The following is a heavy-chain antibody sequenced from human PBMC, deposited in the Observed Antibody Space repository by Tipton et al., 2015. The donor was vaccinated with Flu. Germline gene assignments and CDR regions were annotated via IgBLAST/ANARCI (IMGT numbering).Heavy chain of an antibody. CDR3: ARSVNYNFWRGSWTSEARGLDV. Sequence: TLSLTCTVSDGSITNNYWSWIRQTPGRGVEWIGYIYSSGSTTYNPSLKSRVTISLETSKNQISLKVSSVTAADTAVYYCARSVNYNFWRGSWTSEARGLDVWGQGTTVSVSS. V-gene: IGHV4-59*01. D-gene: IGHD3-3*01. CDR1: DGSITNNY. J-gene: IGHJ6*02. CDR2: IYSSGST.